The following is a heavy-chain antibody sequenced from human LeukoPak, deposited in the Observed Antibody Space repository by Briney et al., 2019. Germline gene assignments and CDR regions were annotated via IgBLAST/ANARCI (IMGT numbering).Heavy chain of an antibody. Sequence: GGSLRLSCAASGFTFSNSAMHWVRQAPGKGLDWVAIISYDGSHKFYADSVRGRFTISRDTAKNTLYLQMNSLRAQDTAVYYCAREYYDILTGYLGDFDYWGQGTLVTVSS. CDR3: AREYYDILTGYLGDFDY. V-gene: IGHV3-30*04. CDR1: GFTFSNSA. J-gene: IGHJ4*02. CDR2: ISYDGSHK. D-gene: IGHD3-9*01.